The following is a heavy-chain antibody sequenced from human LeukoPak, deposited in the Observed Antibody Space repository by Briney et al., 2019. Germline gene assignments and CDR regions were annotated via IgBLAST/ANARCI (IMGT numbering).Heavy chain of an antibody. V-gene: IGHV4-4*07. CDR2: IYTSGST. CDR3: ARGYCSGGSCYVDY. D-gene: IGHD2-15*01. J-gene: IGHJ4*02. Sequence: SETLSLSCTVCGGSISSYYWSWIRQPAGKGLEWIGRIYTSGSTNYNPSLKSRVTMSVDTSKNQFSLKLSSVTAADTAVYYCARGYCSGGSCYVDYWGQGTLVTVSS. CDR1: GGSISSYY.